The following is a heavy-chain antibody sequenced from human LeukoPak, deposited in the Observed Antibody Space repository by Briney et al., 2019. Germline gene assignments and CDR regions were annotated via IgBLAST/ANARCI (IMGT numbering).Heavy chain of an antibody. Sequence: GGSLRLSCAASGFTFSSCSMNWVRQAPGKGLNWVSSISSSSTYIYDADSVKGRFTVSRDNAKNSLYLQMNGLRAEDTAVYYCARGPYYYDSSGPIYYMDVWGKGTTATVSS. D-gene: IGHD3-22*01. J-gene: IGHJ6*03. V-gene: IGHV3-21*01. CDR3: ARGPYYYDSSGPIYYMDV. CDR2: ISSSSTYI. CDR1: GFTFSSCS.